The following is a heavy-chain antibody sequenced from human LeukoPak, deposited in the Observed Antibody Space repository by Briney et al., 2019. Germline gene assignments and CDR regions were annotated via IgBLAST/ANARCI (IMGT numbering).Heavy chain of an antibody. J-gene: IGHJ3*02. D-gene: IGHD2-2*01. CDR2: IYTSGST. V-gene: IGHV4-61*02. CDR3: ARGPPDCSSTSCYAFDAFDI. CDR1: GDSISSGSYY. Sequence: SETLSLTCTVSGDSISSGSYYWSWIRQPAGKGLEWIGRIYTSGSTKYNPSLKSRVTISVDTSKNQFSLKLSSVTAADTAVYYCARGPPDCSSTSCYAFDAFDIWGQGTMVTVSS.